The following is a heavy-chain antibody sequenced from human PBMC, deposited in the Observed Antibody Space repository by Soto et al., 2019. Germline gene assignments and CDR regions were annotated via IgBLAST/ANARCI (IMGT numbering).Heavy chain of an antibody. J-gene: IGHJ4*02. CDR3: ARVTQASLLEYSGYTYYFDY. V-gene: IGHV4-31*03. D-gene: IGHD5-12*01. CDR1: GGSISSGGYY. CDR2: IYYSGRT. Sequence: SETLSLTCTVSGGSISSGGYYWSWIRQHPGKGLEWIGYIYYSGRTYYNPSLKSGVTISVDTSKKQLSLKLSSGTAADTAVYYCARVTQASLLEYSGYTYYFDYWGQGTLVTVSS.